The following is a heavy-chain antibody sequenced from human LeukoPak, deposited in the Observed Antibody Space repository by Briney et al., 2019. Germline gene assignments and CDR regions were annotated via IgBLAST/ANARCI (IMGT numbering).Heavy chain of an antibody. CDR2: IYTSGST. V-gene: IGHV4-4*07. CDR3: ARDVRYYYDSSGGGFDY. D-gene: IGHD3-22*01. CDR1: GGSISSYY. Sequence: SETLSLTCTVSGGSISSYYWSWIRQPAGKGLEWIGRIYTSGSTNYNPSLKSRVTMSVDTSKNHFSLRLSSVTAADTAVYYCARDVRYYYDSSGGGFDYWGQGTLVTVSS. J-gene: IGHJ4*02.